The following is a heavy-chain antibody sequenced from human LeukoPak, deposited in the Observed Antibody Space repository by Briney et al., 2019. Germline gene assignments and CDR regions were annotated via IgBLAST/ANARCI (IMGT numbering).Heavy chain of an antibody. D-gene: IGHD6-19*01. J-gene: IGHJ4*02. CDR2: INHSGST. CDR1: GGSFSGYY. Sequence: SETLSLTCAVHGGSFSGYYWSWIRQPPGKGLEWIGEINHSGSTNYNPSLKSRVTISVDTSKNQFSLKLSSVTAADTAVYYCARDEEYSSGRYTDYWGQGTLVTVSS. V-gene: IGHV4-34*01. CDR3: ARDEEYSSGRYTDY.